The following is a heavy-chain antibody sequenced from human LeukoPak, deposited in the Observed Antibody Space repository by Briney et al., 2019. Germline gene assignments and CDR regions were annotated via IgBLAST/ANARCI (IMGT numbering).Heavy chain of an antibody. CDR2: IKEDGSEK. CDR1: GFTFSSYW. V-gene: IGHV3-7*01. J-gene: IGHJ4*02. Sequence: GGSLRLSCAASGFTFSSYWMSWVRQAPGKGLEWVANIKEDGSEKYYVDSVKGRFTISRDNAKKSLYLQMNRLRAEDTALYYCAKDNRNYYIDYWGQGTLVTVSS. D-gene: IGHD3-10*01. CDR3: AKDNRNYYIDY.